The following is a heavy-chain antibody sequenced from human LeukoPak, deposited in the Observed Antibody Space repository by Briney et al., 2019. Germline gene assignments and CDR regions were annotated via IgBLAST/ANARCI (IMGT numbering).Heavy chain of an antibody. CDR1: GFTFSSNA. CDR2: TSYDGTYK. D-gene: IGHD3-10*01. J-gene: IGHJ4*02. V-gene: IGHV3-30*04. CDR3: AKELTRGPYFDY. Sequence: GRSLRLSCAASGFTFSSNAMHWVRQAPGKGLEWVALTSYDGTYKYYADSVRGRFTISRDNSKNTLYLQMNSLRAEDTAVYYCAKELTRGPYFDYWGQGTLVTVSS.